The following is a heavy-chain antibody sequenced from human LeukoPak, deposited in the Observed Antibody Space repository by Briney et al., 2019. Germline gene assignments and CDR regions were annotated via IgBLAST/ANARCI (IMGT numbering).Heavy chain of an antibody. V-gene: IGHV3-9*01. CDR3: ARRYYDFCCGMDV. Sequence: PGGSLRLSCAASGFTFDDYAMHWVRQAPGKGLEWVSGISWNSGNIGYADSVKGRFTISRDNAKNSLFLQMNSLRAEDTAVYYCARRYYDFCCGMDVWGQGTTVTVSS. CDR1: GFTFDDYA. D-gene: IGHD3-3*01. J-gene: IGHJ6*02. CDR2: ISWNSGNI.